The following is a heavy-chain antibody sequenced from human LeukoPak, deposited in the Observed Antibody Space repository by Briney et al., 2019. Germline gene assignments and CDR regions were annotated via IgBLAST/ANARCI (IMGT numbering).Heavy chain of an antibody. Sequence: GGSLRLSCAASGFTFSSYAMSWVRQAPGKGLEWVSAISGSGGSTYYADSVKGRFTISRDNSKNTLYLQMNSLRAEDTAVYYCAKTIREITVPGSTYWGQGTLVTVSS. J-gene: IGHJ4*02. V-gene: IGHV3-23*01. D-gene: IGHD1-1*01. CDR2: ISGSGGST. CDR3: AKTIREITVPGSTY. CDR1: GFTFSSYA.